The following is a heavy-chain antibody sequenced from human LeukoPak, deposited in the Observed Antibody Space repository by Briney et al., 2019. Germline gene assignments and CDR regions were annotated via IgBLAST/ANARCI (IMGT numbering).Heavy chain of an antibody. Sequence: SETLSLTCTVSGGSISSGSYYWSWIRQPAGKGPEWIGRIYSSGSTNYNPSLKSRVTMSVDTSKNQFSLKLSSVAAADTAVYYCARVGLGGISFFDPWGQGTLVTVSS. CDR3: ARVGLGGISFFDP. J-gene: IGHJ5*02. D-gene: IGHD4-23*01. CDR2: IYSSGST. CDR1: GGSISSGSYY. V-gene: IGHV4-61*02.